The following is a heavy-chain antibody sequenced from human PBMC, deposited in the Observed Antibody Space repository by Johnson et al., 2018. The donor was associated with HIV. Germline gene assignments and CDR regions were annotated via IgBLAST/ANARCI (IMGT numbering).Heavy chain of an antibody. Sequence: VQLVESGGGLVQPGGSLRLSCAASGFTFSSYDMHWVRQATGKGLEWVSAIGTAGDTYYPGSVKGRFTISRENAKNSLYLQMNSLRAEDTAVYYCARDLIVVVVAATQWGDAFDIWGQGTMVTVSS. CDR2: IGTAGDT. CDR1: GFTFSSYD. D-gene: IGHD2-15*01. J-gene: IGHJ3*02. CDR3: ARDLIVVVVAATQWGDAFDI. V-gene: IGHV3-13*01.